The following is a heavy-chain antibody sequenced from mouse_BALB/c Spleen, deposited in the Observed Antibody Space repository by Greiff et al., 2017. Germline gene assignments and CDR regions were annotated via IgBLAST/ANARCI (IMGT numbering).Heavy chain of an antibody. CDR1: GFTFSSFG. Sequence: EVQLQESGGGLVQPGGSRKLSCAASGFTFSSFGMHWVRQAPEKGLEWVAYISSGSSTIYYADTVKGRFTISRDNPKNTLFLQMTSLRSEDTAMYYCARGFRYDDGGFDYWGQGTTLTVSS. D-gene: IGHD2-12*01. CDR3: ARGFRYDDGGFDY. J-gene: IGHJ2*01. V-gene: IGHV5-17*02. CDR2: ISSGSSTI.